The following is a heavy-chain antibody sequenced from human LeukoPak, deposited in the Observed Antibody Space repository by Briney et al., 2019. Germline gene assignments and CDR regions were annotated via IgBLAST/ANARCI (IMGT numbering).Heavy chain of an antibody. CDR2: IYYSGST. D-gene: IGHD3-16*02. J-gene: IGHJ3*02. V-gene: IGHV4-59*01. CDR3: ARAPFYDYVWGSYRSDALDI. CDR1: GGSISSYY. Sequence: SETLSLTCTVSGGSISSYYWSWIRQPPGKGLEWIGYIYYSGSTNYNPSLKSRVTISVDTSKSQFSLKLSSVTAADTAVYYCARAPFYDYVWGSYRSDALDIWGQGTMVTVSS.